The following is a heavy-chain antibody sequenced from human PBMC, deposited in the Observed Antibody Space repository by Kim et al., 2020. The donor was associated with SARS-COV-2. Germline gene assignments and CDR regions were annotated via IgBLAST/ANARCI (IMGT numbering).Heavy chain of an antibody. Sequence: GGSLRLSCAASGFTFSSYGMHWVRQAPGKGLEWVAVIWYDGSNKYYADSVKGRFTISRDNSKNTLYLQMNSLRAEDTAVYYCAREGTHCSSTSCYAGYYYYGMDVWGQGTTVTVSS. D-gene: IGHD2-2*01. CDR1: GFTFSSYG. CDR2: IWYDGSNK. J-gene: IGHJ6*02. V-gene: IGHV3-33*01. CDR3: AREGTHCSSTSCYAGYYYYGMDV.